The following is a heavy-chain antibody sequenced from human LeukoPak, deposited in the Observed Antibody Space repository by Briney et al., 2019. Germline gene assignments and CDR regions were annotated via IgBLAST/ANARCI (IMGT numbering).Heavy chain of an antibody. CDR3: VRHDGRSGGTMGAFDS. Sequence: SETLSLTCTVSGGSISSINHHWGWVRQSPGKDLEWLGSIYNGRTTFSNPSLNSRVTISIVTSKNQFSLQLNSVTAADTAVYYCVRHDGRSGGTMGAFDSWGQGSLVTVSS. CDR2: IYNGRTT. CDR1: GGSISSINHH. D-gene: IGHD4-23*01. J-gene: IGHJ5*01. V-gene: IGHV4-39*01.